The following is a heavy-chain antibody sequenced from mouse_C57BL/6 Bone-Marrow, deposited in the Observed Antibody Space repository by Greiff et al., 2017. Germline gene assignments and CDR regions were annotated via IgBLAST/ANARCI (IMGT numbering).Heavy chain of an antibody. CDR3: ARGGNDGGYSFDY. Sequence: QVQLQQSGAELVKPGASVKMSCKASGYTFTTYPIEWMKQNHGKSLAWIGNFHPYNDDTKYNEKFKGKATLTAEKSSSTVYLELSRLTSYYSSVYYCARGGNDGGYSFDYWGQGTTLTVSS. CDR1: GYTFTTYP. V-gene: IGHV1-47*01. CDR2: FHPYNDDT. J-gene: IGHJ2*01. D-gene: IGHD1-1*02.